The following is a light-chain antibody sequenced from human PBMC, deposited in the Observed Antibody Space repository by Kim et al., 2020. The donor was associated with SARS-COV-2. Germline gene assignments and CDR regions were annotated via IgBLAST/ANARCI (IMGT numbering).Light chain of an antibody. CDR1: GGNNASNT. J-gene: IGLJ7*01. CDR2: EDD. Sequence: VTLASARSGGNNASNTVQWFQHRPGSAPTTVIYEDDQRPSGVPDRFSGSIDSSSNSASLTISGLKTEDEADYYCQSYDSNNHVVFGGGTQLTVL. V-gene: IGLV6-57*03. CDR3: QSYDSNNHVV.